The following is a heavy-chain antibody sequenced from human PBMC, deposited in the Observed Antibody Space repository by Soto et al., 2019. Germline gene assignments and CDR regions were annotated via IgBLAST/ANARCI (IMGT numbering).Heavy chain of an antibody. CDR3: ARDLAYTAMVTPFDY. D-gene: IGHD5-18*01. V-gene: IGHV3-21*01. CDR1: GFTFSSYS. J-gene: IGHJ4*02. Sequence: GGSLRLSCAASGFTFSSYSMNWVRQAPGKGLEWVSSISSSSSYIYYADSVKGRFTISRDNAKNSLYLQMNSLRAEDTAVYYCARDLAYTAMVTPFDYWGQGTLITVSA. CDR2: ISSSSSYI.